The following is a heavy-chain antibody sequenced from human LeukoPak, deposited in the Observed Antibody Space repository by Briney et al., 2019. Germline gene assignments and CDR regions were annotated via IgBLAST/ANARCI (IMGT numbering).Heavy chain of an antibody. D-gene: IGHD3-10*01. CDR1: GFTFSSYS. V-gene: IGHV3-21*01. CDR3: ARELWFGELRGESNFDY. J-gene: IGHJ4*02. CDR2: ISSSSSYI. Sequence: KSGGSLRLSCAASGFTFSSYSMNWVRQAPGKGLEWVSSISSSSSYIYYADSVKGRFTISRDNAKNSLYLQMNSLRAEDTAVYYCARELWFGELRGESNFDYWGQGTLVTVSS.